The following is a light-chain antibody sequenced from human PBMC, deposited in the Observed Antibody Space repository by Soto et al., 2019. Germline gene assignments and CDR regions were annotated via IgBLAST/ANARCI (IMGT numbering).Light chain of an antibody. Sequence: EIVLTQSPATLSLSPGERATLSCRASQSVSSYLAWYQQKPGQAPRLLIYDASNRATGIPARFSGSGSGTDFTLTISSLEPEDFAVYYCQQRSHWPYPTLGPGTKVDIK. CDR1: QSVSSY. V-gene: IGKV3-11*01. CDR2: DAS. CDR3: QQRSHWPYPT. J-gene: IGKJ3*01.